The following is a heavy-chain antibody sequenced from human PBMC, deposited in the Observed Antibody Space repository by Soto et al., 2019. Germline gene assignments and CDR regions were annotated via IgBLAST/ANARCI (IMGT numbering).Heavy chain of an antibody. V-gene: IGHV1-18*01. D-gene: IGHD3-3*01. CDR1: GYTXTDYP. J-gene: IGHJ4*02. Sequence: SXKVSCMASGYTXTDYPIPLVRQAPGKGLEWMGWISDYNGNKNYAQKLQGRATMTTDTYTSTAYMDLRSLRYDDTAVYYCARDIDPSRFLEWTSIDYWGQGTLVTVSS. CDR2: ISDYNGNK. CDR3: ARDIDPSRFLEWTSIDY.